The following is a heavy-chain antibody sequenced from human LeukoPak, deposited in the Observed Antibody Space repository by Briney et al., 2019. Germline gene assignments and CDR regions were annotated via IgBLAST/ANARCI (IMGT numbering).Heavy chain of an antibody. CDR2: ISGSGIVT. V-gene: IGHV3-23*01. J-gene: IGHJ6*03. D-gene: IGHD4/OR15-4a*01. CDR3: RKNTDVIGASGCYYYMDV. CDR1: GFTFAKFA. Sequence: GGSLRLSCAISGFTFAKFAMSWVRQAPGKGLEWVSTISGSGIVTYYADSVKGRFTISRDNSKNTLYLQMNSLRAEDTAVFYCRKNTDVIGASGCYYYMDVWGKGTTVSVSS.